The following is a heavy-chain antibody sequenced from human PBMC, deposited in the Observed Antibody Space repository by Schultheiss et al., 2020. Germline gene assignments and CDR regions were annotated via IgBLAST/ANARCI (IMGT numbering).Heavy chain of an antibody. V-gene: IGHV4-61*02. CDR1: GGSISSGSYY. CDR3: ARDNIAARPGIN. J-gene: IGHJ4*02. Sequence: SETLSLTCTVSGGSISSGSYYWSWIRQPAGKGLEWIGRMYTSGSTSYNPSLKSRVTISLDTSKNQFSLNLSSVTAADTAVYYCARDNIAARPGINWGQGTLVTVSS. CDR2: MYTSGST. D-gene: IGHD6-6*01.